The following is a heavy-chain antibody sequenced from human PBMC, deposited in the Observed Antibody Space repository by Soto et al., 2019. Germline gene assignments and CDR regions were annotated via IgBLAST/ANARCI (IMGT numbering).Heavy chain of an antibody. V-gene: IGHV4-4*07. CDR3: ARDGYKKEVGYFDY. Sequence: QVQLQESGPGLVKPSETLSLTCTVSGGSISSYYWSWIRQPAGKGLEWIGRIYTSGSTNYNPPLKSRVTMSVDTSKNQFSLKLSSVTAADTAVYYCARDGYKKEVGYFDYWGQGTLVTVSS. J-gene: IGHJ4*02. D-gene: IGHD5-12*01. CDR2: IYTSGST. CDR1: GGSISSYY.